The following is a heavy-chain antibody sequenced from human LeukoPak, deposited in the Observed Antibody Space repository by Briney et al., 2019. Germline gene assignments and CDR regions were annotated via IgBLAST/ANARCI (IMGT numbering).Heavy chain of an antibody. CDR2: INHSGST. CDR1: GGSISSYY. V-gene: IGHV4-34*01. Sequence: SETLSLTCTVSGGSISSYYWSWIRQPPGKGLEWIGEINHSGSTNYNPSLKSRVTISVDTSKNQFSLKLSSVTAADTAVYYCARKDIVVVPAATAGYNWFDPWGQGTLVTVSS. J-gene: IGHJ5*02. D-gene: IGHD2-2*01. CDR3: ARKDIVVVPAATAGYNWFDP.